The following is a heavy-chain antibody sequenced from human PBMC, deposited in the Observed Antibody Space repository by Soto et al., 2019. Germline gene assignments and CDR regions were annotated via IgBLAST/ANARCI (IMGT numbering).Heavy chain of an antibody. V-gene: IGHV1-69*01. CDR1: GGTFSSYA. J-gene: IGHJ4*02. CDR2: IIPIFGTA. CDR3: ARGYDTSGYYPLDY. Sequence: QVQLVQSGAEVKKPGSSVKVSCKASGGTFSSYAISWVRQAPGQGLEWMGGIIPIFGTANYAQKFQGRVTITADQSMSTAYIDLRSLRYEETAVYYCARGYDTSGYYPLDYCCQGTLVTVSA. D-gene: IGHD3-22*01.